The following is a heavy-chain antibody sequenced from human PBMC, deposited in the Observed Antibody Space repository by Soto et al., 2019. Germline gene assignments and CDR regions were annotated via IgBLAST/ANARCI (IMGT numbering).Heavy chain of an antibody. D-gene: IGHD5-12*01. Sequence: SETVSLTCSVSGGSVSANTYYGSWIRQPGWKRQECIGYVSXRGTPNCSPSLQSLVTLSVDLSKNRCSLRLSSVTTADTALYYCARPTAVANTLRSRYFFDYGGQGTLVTVSS. CDR3: ARPTAVANTLRSRYFFDY. CDR1: GGSVSANTYY. J-gene: IGHJ4*02. CDR2: VSXRGTP. V-gene: IGHV4-61*01.